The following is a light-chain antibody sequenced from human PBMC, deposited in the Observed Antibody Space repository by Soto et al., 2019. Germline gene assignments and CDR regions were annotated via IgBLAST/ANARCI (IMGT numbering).Light chain of an antibody. J-gene: IGKJ1*01. V-gene: IGKV1-17*01. CDR1: QGIGND. CDR3: LQHNSYPRT. Sequence: DIQMTQSPSSLSASVGDRVTITCRASQGIGNDLGWYQQRPGKAPNRLIYAASTLQSGVPSRFSGSGSGTDFTLTISSLQPEDFTTYSCLQHNSYPRTFGQGTTVEIK. CDR2: AAS.